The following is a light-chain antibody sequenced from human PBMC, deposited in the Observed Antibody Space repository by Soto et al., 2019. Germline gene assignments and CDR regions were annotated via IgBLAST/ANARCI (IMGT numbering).Light chain of an antibody. CDR3: QQSSNTPYT. CDR1: QSFSTY. CDR2: AAS. Sequence: DIQMTQSPSTLSASVGDRVTITCRASQSFSTYLAWYQQKPGKAPRLLIYAASRLQSGVPSRFSGGGSGTDFTLTINSLQPEDFATYYCQQSSNTPYTFGQGTKVDIK. V-gene: IGKV1-39*01. J-gene: IGKJ2*01.